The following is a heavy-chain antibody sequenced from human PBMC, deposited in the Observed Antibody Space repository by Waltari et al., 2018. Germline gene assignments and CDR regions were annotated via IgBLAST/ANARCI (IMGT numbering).Heavy chain of an antibody. D-gene: IGHD3-22*01. CDR1: GGSISSCGYY. CDR2: IYYSGST. J-gene: IGHJ6*03. Sequence: QVQLQESGPGLVKPSQTLSLTCTVSGGSISSCGYYCTWIRQQPGKGLEWIGYIYYSGSTYYNPSLKSRVTISVDTSKNQFSMKLSSVTAADTAVYYCARVCHGYYYVSPYYYYYMDVWGKGTTVTVSS. CDR3: ARVCHGYYYVSPYYYYYMDV. V-gene: IGHV4-31*03.